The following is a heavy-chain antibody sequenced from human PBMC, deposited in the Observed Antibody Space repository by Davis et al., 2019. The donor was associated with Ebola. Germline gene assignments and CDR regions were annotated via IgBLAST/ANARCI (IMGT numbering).Heavy chain of an antibody. V-gene: IGHV3-9*01. CDR2: ISWNSGSI. CDR3: AKSEAVAVSAGYGMDV. D-gene: IGHD6-19*01. J-gene: IGHJ6*02. Sequence: PGGSLRLSCAASGFTFSSYGMHWVRQAPGKGLEWVSGISWNSGSIGYADSVKGRFTISRDNAKNSLYLQMNSLRAEDTALYYCAKSEAVAVSAGYGMDVWGQGTTVTVSS. CDR1: GFTFSSYG.